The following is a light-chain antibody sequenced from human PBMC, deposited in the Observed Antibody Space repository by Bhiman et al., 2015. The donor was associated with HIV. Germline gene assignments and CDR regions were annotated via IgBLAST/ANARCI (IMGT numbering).Light chain of an antibody. Sequence: QSALTQPASVSGSPGQSITISCTGTSSDIGDSNYVSWFQQHPGKAPKLMIYDVSNRPSGVSNRFSGSKSGNTASLTISGLQAEDEADYYCSSYTSSSTYVFGGGTKVTVL. V-gene: IGLV2-14*03. CDR1: SSDIGDSNY. CDR2: DVS. CDR3: SSYTSSSTYV. J-gene: IGLJ1*01.